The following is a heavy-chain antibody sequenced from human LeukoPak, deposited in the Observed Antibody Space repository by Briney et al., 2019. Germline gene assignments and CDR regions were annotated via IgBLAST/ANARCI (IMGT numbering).Heavy chain of an antibody. J-gene: IGHJ1*01. D-gene: IGHD3-10*01. CDR3: ARDGGYSESRVQH. V-gene: IGHV3-53*01. CDR1: GFTVSSSY. Sequence: GGSLRLSCAASGFTVSSSYMSWVRQALGKGLEWVSVIYSGGSTFYADSVKGQFTISRDNSKNTLYLQMSSLRAEDTAVYYCARDGGYSESRVQHWGQGTLVTVSS. CDR2: IYSGGST.